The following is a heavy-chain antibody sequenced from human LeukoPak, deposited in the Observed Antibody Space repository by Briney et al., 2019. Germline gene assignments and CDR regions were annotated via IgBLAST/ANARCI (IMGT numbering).Heavy chain of an antibody. D-gene: IGHD2-2*01. Sequence: PGGSLRLSCAASGFTFSSYVMHWVRQAPGKGLEWVAVISYDGSNKYYADSVKGRFAISRDNSKNTLYLQMNSLRAEDTAVYYCAKDVGFCSSPSCYAPNWFDPWGQGTLVIVSS. CDR1: GFTFSSYV. J-gene: IGHJ5*02. V-gene: IGHV3-30*09. CDR2: ISYDGSNK. CDR3: AKDVGFCSSPSCYAPNWFDP.